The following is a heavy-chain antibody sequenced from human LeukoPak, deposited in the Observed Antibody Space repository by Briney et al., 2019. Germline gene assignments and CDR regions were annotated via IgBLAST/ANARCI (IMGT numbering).Heavy chain of an antibody. CDR1: GGSFSGYY. CDR2: INHSGST. J-gene: IGHJ4*02. D-gene: IGHD3-10*01. Sequence: SETLSLTCAVYGGSFSGYYWSWIRQPPGKGLEWIGEINHSGSTNYNPSLKGRVTISVDTSKNQFSLKLSSVTAADTAVYYCARGRSYYYGSGSYPNWGQGTLVTVSS. CDR3: ARGRSYYYGSGSYPN. V-gene: IGHV4-34*01.